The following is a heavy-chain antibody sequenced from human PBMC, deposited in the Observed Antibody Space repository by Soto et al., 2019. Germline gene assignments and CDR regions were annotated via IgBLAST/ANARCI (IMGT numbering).Heavy chain of an antibody. CDR3: ARVLSAAPPYYYYYGMDV. CDR2: ISSSSSYI. Sequence: GGSLRLSCAASGFTFSSYSMNWVRQAPGKGLEWVSSISSSSSYIYYADSVKGRFTISRDNAKNSLYLQMNSLRAEDTAVYYCARVLSAAPPYYYYYGMDVWGQGTTVTVSS. CDR1: GFTFSSYS. D-gene: IGHD6-25*01. V-gene: IGHV3-21*01. J-gene: IGHJ6*02.